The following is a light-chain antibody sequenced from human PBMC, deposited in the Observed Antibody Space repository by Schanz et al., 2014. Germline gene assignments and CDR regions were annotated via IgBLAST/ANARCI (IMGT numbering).Light chain of an antibody. CDR3: QQYGSSALT. V-gene: IGKV3-15*01. Sequence: EILLTQSAAILSVSPGERATLSCGASQSVRSNLAWFQQKPGQAPRLLIYGASTRATGIPARFSGSGSGTEFTLTISSLQPEDFATYYCQQYGSSALTFGGGTKVEIK. J-gene: IGKJ4*01. CDR2: GAS. CDR1: QSVRSN.